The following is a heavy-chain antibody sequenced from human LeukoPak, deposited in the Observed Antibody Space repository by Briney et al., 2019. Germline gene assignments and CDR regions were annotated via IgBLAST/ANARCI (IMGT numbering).Heavy chain of an antibody. CDR2: ISGSGGST. J-gene: IGHJ4*02. Sequence: PGGSLRLSCAASGFTFSSYAMSWVRQPPGKGLEWVSAISGSGGSTYYADSVKGRFTISRDNSKNTLYLQMNSLRAEDTAVYYCAKVLGRSVTTAYFDYWGQGTLVTVSS. V-gene: IGHV3-23*01. CDR1: GFTFSSYA. D-gene: IGHD4-17*01. CDR3: AKVLGRSVTTAYFDY.